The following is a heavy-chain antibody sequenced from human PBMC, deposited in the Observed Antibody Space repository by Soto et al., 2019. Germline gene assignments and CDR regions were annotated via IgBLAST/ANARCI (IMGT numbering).Heavy chain of an antibody. J-gene: IGHJ6*02. CDR2: ISAYNGNT. D-gene: IGHD2-2*01. CDR3: ARDRSSDPRFEYQLLFVGYYYYGMDV. V-gene: IGHV1-18*01. Sequence: GASVKVSCKASGYTFTSYGISWVRQAPGQGLEWMGWISAYNGNTNYAQKLQGRVTMTTDTSTSTAYMELRSLRSDDTAVYYCARDRSSDPRFEYQLLFVGYYYYGMDVWGQGTTVTVSS. CDR1: GYTFTSYG.